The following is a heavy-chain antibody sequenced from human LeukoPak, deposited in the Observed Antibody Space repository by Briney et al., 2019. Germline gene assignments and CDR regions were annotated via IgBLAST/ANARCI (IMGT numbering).Heavy chain of an antibody. V-gene: IGHV4-34*01. J-gene: IGHJ4*02. Sequence: PSXXLSLTCAVYGGSFSGYYWSWIRQPPGKGLEWIGEINHSGSTNYNPSLKSRVTISVDTSKNQFSLKLSSVTAADTAVYYCARGRAAFVVVPAATLRPFDYWGQGTLVTVSS. D-gene: IGHD2-2*01. CDR1: GGSFSGYY. CDR3: ARGRAAFVVVPAATLRPFDY. CDR2: INHSGST.